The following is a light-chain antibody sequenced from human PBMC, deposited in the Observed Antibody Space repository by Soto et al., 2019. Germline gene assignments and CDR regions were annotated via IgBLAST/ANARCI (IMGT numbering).Light chain of an antibody. CDR2: EDN. Sequence: QSALTQPASVSGSPGQSITISCTGTSNDVGSYKLASWYQQNPGKAPKLIIHEDNRRPSGVSGRFSGSKSGNTASLTISGLQIEDEADYYCCSYAGSTTFVFGSGTKVTVL. CDR1: SNDVGSYKL. CDR3: CSYAGSTTFV. J-gene: IGLJ1*01. V-gene: IGLV2-23*01.